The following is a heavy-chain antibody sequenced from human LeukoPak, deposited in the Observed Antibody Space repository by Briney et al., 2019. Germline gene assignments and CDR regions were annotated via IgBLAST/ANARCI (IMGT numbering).Heavy chain of an antibody. Sequence: SETLSLTCTVSGGSISSYYWSWIRQSPGKGLEWIGYIYYSGSTSYNPSLKSRVTIPVDTSKNQFSLKLSSVTAADTAVYYCARQQWLQALDYWGQGTLVTVSS. V-gene: IGHV4-59*08. CDR2: IYYSGST. CDR1: GGSISSYY. J-gene: IGHJ4*02. CDR3: ARQQWLQALDY. D-gene: IGHD5-12*01.